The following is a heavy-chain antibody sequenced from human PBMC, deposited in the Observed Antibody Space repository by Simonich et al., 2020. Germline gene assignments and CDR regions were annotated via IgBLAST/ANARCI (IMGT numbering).Heavy chain of an antibody. J-gene: IGHJ4*02. Sequence: QVQLVQSGAEVKKPGASVKVSCKASGYTFTGYYMHWVRQAPGQGLEWRGGINPNSGGTNDAQKFQGRVTMTRDTSISTAYMELSRLRSDDTAVYYCARGIGSSWYFDYWGQGTLVTVSS. CDR3: ARGIGSSWYFDY. CDR2: INPNSGGT. V-gene: IGHV1-2*02. D-gene: IGHD6-13*01. CDR1: GYTFTGYY.